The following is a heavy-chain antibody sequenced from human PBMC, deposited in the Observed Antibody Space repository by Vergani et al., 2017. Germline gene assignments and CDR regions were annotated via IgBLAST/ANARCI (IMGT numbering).Heavy chain of an antibody. J-gene: IGHJ4*02. Sequence: QVQLVQSGGGVVQPGRSLRLSCAASGCSLSGYGMHWVRRTPGGGLEWVALIWYDGTKKHYADSVKGRFTIYRDNSKNTLYLEMNSLGVEDTAVYYCARDRSGRPSDFDYWGQGTLVTVSS. CDR2: IWYDGTKK. CDR3: ARDRSGRPSDFDY. CDR1: GCSLSGYG. V-gene: IGHV3-33*01.